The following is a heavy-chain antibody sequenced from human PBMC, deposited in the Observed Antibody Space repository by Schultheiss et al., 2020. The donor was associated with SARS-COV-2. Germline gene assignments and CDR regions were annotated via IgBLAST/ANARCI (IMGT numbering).Heavy chain of an antibody. Sequence: GGSLRLSCKGSGYSFTSYWIGWVRQMPGKGLEWMGFIYPGDSDTIYSPSFQGQVTISADKSIFTAYLQWSSLKASDTAMYYCARLGCGGVLCPFDIWGQGTMVTVSS. CDR2: IYPGDSDT. D-gene: IGHD2-21*01. CDR3: ARLGCGGVLCPFDI. V-gene: IGHV5-51*01. J-gene: IGHJ3*02. CDR1: GYSFTSYW.